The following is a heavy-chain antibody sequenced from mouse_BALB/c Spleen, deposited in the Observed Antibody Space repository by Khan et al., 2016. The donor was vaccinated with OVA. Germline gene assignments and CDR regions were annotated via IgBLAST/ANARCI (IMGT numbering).Heavy chain of an antibody. D-gene: IGHD2-14*01. V-gene: IGHV9-3-1*01. CDR2: INTYTGAP. CDR1: GYTFTTNG. J-gene: IGHJ4*01. Sequence: QIQLVQSGPELKKPGETVKISCKASGYTFTTNGMNWVKQAPGKGLKWMGWINTYTGAPIYADDFKGRFAFSLETSASTAYLQINNLKNEDTATYFCARVGYNGTMDCWGQGTSVTVSS. CDR3: ARVGYNGTMDC.